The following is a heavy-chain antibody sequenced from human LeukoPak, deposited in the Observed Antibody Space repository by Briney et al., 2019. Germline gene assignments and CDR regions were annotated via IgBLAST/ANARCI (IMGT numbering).Heavy chain of an antibody. CDR2: ISSSSSYI. Sequence: GGSLRLSCAASGFTFSSYSTNWVRQAPGKGLEWVSSISSSSSYIYYADSVKGRFTISRDNAKNSLYLQMNSLRAEDTAVYYCARVYSWPPAIDYWGQGTLVTVSS. J-gene: IGHJ4*02. V-gene: IGHV3-21*01. CDR3: ARVYSWPPAIDY. CDR1: GFTFSSYS. D-gene: IGHD2-15*01.